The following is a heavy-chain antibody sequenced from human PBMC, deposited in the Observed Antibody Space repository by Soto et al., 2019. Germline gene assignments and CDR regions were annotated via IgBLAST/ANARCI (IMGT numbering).Heavy chain of an antibody. CDR2: ISWNSGSI. D-gene: IGHD6-13*01. V-gene: IGHV3-9*01. CDR3: AKGIAAARNWFDP. CDR1: GFTFDDYA. Sequence: EVQLVESGGGLVQPGRSLRLSCAASGFTFDDYAMHWVRQAPGKGLEWVSGISWNSGSIGYADSVKGRFTISRDNAKNSLYLQMNSLRAEDTALYYCAKGIAAARNWFDPWGQGTLVTVSS. J-gene: IGHJ5*02.